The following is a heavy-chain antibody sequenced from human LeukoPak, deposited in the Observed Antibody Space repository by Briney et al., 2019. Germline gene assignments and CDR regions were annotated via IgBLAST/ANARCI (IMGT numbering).Heavy chain of an antibody. V-gene: IGHV3-48*03. D-gene: IGHD5-12*01. Sequence: GGSLRLPCAASGFTFSSYEMSWVRQAPGKGLEWVSHSSSSGSTIYYAGSVKGRFTIARDNAKNSVYLQMNSLRAEDTAVYYCARGSLHSAYGFDYWGQGTLVTVSS. CDR2: SSSSGSTI. CDR1: GFTFSSYE. CDR3: ARGSLHSAYGFDY. J-gene: IGHJ4*02.